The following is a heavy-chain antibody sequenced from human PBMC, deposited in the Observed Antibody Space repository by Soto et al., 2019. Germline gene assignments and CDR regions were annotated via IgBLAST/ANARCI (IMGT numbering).Heavy chain of an antibody. Sequence: SETLSLTCAVSGGSISSSNWWSWVRQPPGKGLEWIGEIYHSGSTNYNPSLKSRVTISVDKSKNQFSLKLSSVTAADTAVDYCARASEVGATTRDAFDIWGQGTMVT. CDR3: ARASEVGATTRDAFDI. V-gene: IGHV4-4*02. D-gene: IGHD1-26*01. J-gene: IGHJ3*02. CDR1: GGSISSSNW. CDR2: IYHSGST.